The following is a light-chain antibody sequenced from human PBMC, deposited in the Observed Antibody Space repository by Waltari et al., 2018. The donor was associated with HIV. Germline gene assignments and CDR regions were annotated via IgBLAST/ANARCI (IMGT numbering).Light chain of an antibody. J-gene: IGLJ1*01. CDR3: QVWDSSTYV. CDR2: RDD. V-gene: IGLV3-9*01. CDR1: NIGSKN. Sequence: SYELTQPLSVAVPLGQTARLTCGGNNIGSKNVHWYQQKAGQATVCIIYRDDRRPSGIPERVSGANSGNTATLTITRAQDGDEADYYCQVWDSSTYVFGTGTKVTVL.